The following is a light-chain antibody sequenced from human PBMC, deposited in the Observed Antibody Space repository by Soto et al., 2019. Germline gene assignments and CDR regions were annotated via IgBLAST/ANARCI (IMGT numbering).Light chain of an antibody. V-gene: IGLV6-57*01. CDR3: QSFDSSDQV. J-gene: IGLJ3*02. CDR2: EDN. Sequence: NFMLTQPHSVSESPGKTVTISCTRSSGSIASNSVQWYQQRPGSSPTTVIYEDNQRPSGVPDRFSGSIDSSSNSASLTISGLKTEEEADYYCQSFDSSDQVFGGGTKLTVL. CDR1: SGSIASNS.